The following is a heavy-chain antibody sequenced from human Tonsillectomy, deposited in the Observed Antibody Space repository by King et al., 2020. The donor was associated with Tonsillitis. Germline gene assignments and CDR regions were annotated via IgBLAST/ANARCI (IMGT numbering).Heavy chain of an antibody. Sequence: VQLVESGGGLVQPGGSLRLSCAASGFAFSSYAMSWVRQAPGKGLEWVSGISGRGGCTYSADSVKGRFTISRDNSKNTLYLQMNSLRAEDTAVYYCAKDVDTEHGAFDIWGQGTMVTVSS. CDR2: ISGRGGCT. CDR1: GFAFSSYA. D-gene: IGHD5-18*01. CDR3: AKDVDTEHGAFDI. V-gene: IGHV3-23*04. J-gene: IGHJ3*02.